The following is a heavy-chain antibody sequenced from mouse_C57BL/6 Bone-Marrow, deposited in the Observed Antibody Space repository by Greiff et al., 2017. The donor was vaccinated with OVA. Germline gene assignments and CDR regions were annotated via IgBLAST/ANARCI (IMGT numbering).Heavy chain of an antibody. CDR3: ARIYYYGSFFDY. Sequence: QVQLQQSGAELVRPGTSVKMSCKASGYTFTNYWIGWTKQRPGHGLEWIGDIYPGGGYTNYNEKFKGKATLTADKSSSTAYMQFSSLTSEDSAIYYCARIYYYGSFFDYWGQGTTLTVSS. CDR1: GYTFTNYW. CDR2: IYPGGGYT. D-gene: IGHD1-1*01. J-gene: IGHJ2*01. V-gene: IGHV1-63*01.